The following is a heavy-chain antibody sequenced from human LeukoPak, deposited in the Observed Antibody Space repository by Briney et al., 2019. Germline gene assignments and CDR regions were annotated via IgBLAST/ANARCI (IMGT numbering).Heavy chain of an antibody. CDR2: IFHTGST. Sequence: PSETLSLTCVVSGDSISSGGYSWSWIRQPPGKGLEWIGYIFHTGSTFCNPSLKSRVTISVDNSKNQFSLRLSSVTAADTAVYYCARELWFANAPGSWLDPWGQGTLVTVST. J-gene: IGHJ5*02. V-gene: IGHV4-30-2*01. CDR3: ARELWFANAPGSWLDP. CDR1: GDSISSGGYS. D-gene: IGHD3-10*01.